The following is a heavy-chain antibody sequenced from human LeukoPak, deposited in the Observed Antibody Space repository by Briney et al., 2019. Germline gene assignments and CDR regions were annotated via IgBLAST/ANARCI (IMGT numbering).Heavy chain of an antibody. D-gene: IGHD2-21*02. CDR1: GFTFSSYT. CDR2: ISSSSSYI. Sequence: GGSLRLSCAASGFTFSSYTMNWVRQAPGKGLEWVSSISSSSSYIYYADSLKGRFTISRDNAKNSLYLQMSSLRAEDTAVYYCARRSRAYCGGDCNIRVNAFDIWGQGTMVTVSS. CDR3: ARRSRAYCGGDCNIRVNAFDI. V-gene: IGHV3-21*01. J-gene: IGHJ3*02.